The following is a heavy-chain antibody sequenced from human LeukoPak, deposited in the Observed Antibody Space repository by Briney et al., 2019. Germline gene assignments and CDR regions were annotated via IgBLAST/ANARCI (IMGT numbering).Heavy chain of an antibody. CDR1: GYTFTGYW. J-gene: IGHJ6*03. V-gene: IGHV1-46*01. CDR2: ISPSGGST. D-gene: IGHD3-9*01. CDR3: ARGVRYFDWLLPPQNYYYMDV. Sequence: ASVKVSCKAFGYTFTGYWMHWVRQAPGQGPEWMGVISPSGGSTIYAQKFKGRVTLTRDMSTSTAYMELSSLRSEDTAVYYCARGVRYFDWLLPPQNYYYMDVWGKGTTVTISS.